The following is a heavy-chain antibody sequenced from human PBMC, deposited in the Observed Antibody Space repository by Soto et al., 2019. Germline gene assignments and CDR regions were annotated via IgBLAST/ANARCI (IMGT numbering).Heavy chain of an antibody. V-gene: IGHV3-23*01. CDR1: GFTFSSYA. CDR2: ISGSGGST. Sequence: GGSLRLSCAASGFTFSSYAMSWVRQAPGKGLEWVSAISGSGGSTYYADSVKGRFTISRDNSKNTLYLQMNSLRAEDTAVYYCAKRQQLVGLGYNWFDPWGQGTLVTVSS. CDR3: AKRQQLVGLGYNWFDP. J-gene: IGHJ5*02. D-gene: IGHD6-13*01.